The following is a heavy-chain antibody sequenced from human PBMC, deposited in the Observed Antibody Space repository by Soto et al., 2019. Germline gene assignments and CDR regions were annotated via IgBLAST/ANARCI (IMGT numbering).Heavy chain of an antibody. J-gene: IGHJ3*01. V-gene: IGHV5-51*01. Sequence: GESLKISCKGSGYSFTSYWIGWVRQMPGKGLEWMGIIYPGDSNTRYSPSLQGQVTISVDKSISTAYLQWSSLKATDTAMYYCARRDFDFCSGHPNTDHCDVLDFRAQGTTVTVSS. CDR1: GYSFTSYW. D-gene: IGHD3-3*01. CDR3: ARRDFDFCSGHPNTDHCDVLDF. CDR2: IYPGDSNT.